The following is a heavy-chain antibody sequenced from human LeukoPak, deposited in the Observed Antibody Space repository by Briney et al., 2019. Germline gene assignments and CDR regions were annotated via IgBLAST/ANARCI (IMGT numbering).Heavy chain of an antibody. J-gene: IGHJ4*02. CDR2: INHSGST. CDR3: ARAILYDILTGYYGRYFDY. Sequence: ETLSLTCAVYGGSFSGYYWSWIRQPPGKGLEWIGEINHSGSTNYNPSLKSRVTISVDTSKNQFSLKLSSVTAADTAVYYCARAILYDILTGYYGRYFDYWGQGTLVTVSS. CDR1: GGSFSGYY. V-gene: IGHV4-34*01. D-gene: IGHD3-9*01.